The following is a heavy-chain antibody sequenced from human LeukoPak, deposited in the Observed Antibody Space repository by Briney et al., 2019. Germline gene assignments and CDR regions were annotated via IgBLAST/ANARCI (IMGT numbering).Heavy chain of an antibody. D-gene: IGHD3-22*01. J-gene: IGHJ3*02. Sequence: GESLKISCKGSGYSFTSYWIGWVRQMPGKGLEWMGIIYPGDSDTRYSPSFQGQVTISADKSISTAYLQWSSLKASDTAMYYCARVRNYDSSGYDAFDIWGQGTMVTVSS. CDR3: ARVRNYDSSGYDAFDI. CDR1: GYSFTSYW. CDR2: IYPGDSDT. V-gene: IGHV5-51*01.